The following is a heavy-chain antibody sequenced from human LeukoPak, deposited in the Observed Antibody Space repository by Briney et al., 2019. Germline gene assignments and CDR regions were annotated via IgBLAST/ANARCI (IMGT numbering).Heavy chain of an antibody. Sequence: ASVKVSCKASGYTFTDYSLHWVRQAPGQGLEWMGWINPKSSGTNYAQKLQGRVTMTTDTSTSTAYMELRSLRSDDTAVYYCARDGERYCGGDCYFGRDYWGQGTLVTVSS. D-gene: IGHD2-21*02. V-gene: IGHV1-2*02. CDR3: ARDGERYCGGDCYFGRDY. J-gene: IGHJ4*02. CDR1: GYTFTDYS. CDR2: INPKSSGT.